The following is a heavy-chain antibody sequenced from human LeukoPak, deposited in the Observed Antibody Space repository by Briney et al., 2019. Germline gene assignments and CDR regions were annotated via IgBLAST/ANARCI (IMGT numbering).Heavy chain of an antibody. CDR2: ITGSGDTT. D-gene: IGHD1-1*01. CDR3: ANHQRYGLRDAFDI. Sequence: GGSLRLSCAASGFTFTSYAMSWVRQAPGKGLEWVSAITGSGDTTYYAASVKGRFTISRDNSKNTLYLQMNSLRAEDTAVYYCANHQRYGLRDAFDIWGQGTMVTVSS. J-gene: IGHJ3*02. V-gene: IGHV3-23*01. CDR1: GFTFTSYA.